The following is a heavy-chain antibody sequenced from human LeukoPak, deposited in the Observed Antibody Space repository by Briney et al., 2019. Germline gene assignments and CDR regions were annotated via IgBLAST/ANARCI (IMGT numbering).Heavy chain of an antibody. J-gene: IGHJ6*03. D-gene: IGHD6-13*01. V-gene: IGHV3-30-3*01. Sequence: GGSLRHSCEGSGITLSNHGLHWVRQAPGKAREWVALLSYDGFKKYYADSVRGRFTSSRDFFSNALYLQMDSLRTEDTAVYYCAKAYSSSWRDMDVWGKGTTVTVSS. CDR1: GITLSNHG. CDR3: AKAYSSSWRDMDV. CDR2: LSYDGFKK.